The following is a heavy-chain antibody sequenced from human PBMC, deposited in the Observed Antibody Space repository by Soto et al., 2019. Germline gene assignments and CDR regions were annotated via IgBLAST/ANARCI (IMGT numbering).Heavy chain of an antibody. Sequence: QVQLVQSGAEVKKPESSVKVSCKASGGTFSSYTISWVRQAPGQGLEWMGRIIPILGITNYAQKSQGRVTITADKSTSTAYMELSSLRSEDTAVYYCAIAVAGTHGMDVWGQGTTVTVSS. D-gene: IGHD6-19*01. CDR2: IIPILGIT. CDR3: AIAVAGTHGMDV. J-gene: IGHJ6*02. CDR1: GGTFSSYT. V-gene: IGHV1-69*02.